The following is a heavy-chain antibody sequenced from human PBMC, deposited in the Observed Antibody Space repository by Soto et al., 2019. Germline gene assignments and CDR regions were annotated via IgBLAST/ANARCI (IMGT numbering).Heavy chain of an antibody. Sequence: SETLSLTCTVSGGSISSSSYYWGWIRQPPGKGLEWIGSIYYSGSTYHNPSLKSRATISVDTSKSQLSLKLVAVSAADTAVYYCARSTVAGTPFDSWGQGILVTVSS. CDR1: GGSISSSSYY. D-gene: IGHD6-19*01. CDR2: IYYSGST. V-gene: IGHV4-39*01. CDR3: ARSTVAGTPFDS. J-gene: IGHJ4*02.